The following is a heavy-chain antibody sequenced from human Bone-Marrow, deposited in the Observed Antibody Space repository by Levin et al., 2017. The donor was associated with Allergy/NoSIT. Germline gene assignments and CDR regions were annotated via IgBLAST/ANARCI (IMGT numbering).Heavy chain of an antibody. CDR2: ISGSGGST. Sequence: GESLKISCAASGFTFSSYAMSWVRQAPGKGLEWVSAISGSGGSTYYADSVKGRFTISRDNSKNTLYLQMNSLRAEDTAVYYCAKDSIAAAGIRPDYWGQGTLVTVSS. CDR3: AKDSIAAAGIRPDY. D-gene: IGHD6-13*01. V-gene: IGHV3-23*01. CDR1: GFTFSSYA. J-gene: IGHJ4*02.